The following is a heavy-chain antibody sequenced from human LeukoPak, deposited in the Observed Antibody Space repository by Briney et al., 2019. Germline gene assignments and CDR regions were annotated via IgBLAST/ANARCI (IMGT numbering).Heavy chain of an antibody. V-gene: IGHV3-23*01. CDR1: GFTFSSYA. Sequence: GGSLRLSCAASGFTFSSYAVSWVRQAPGRGLEWVSTISGTGDSTYYADSVKGRFSISRDNSRNTLYLQMNRLTADDTAVYFCARPGITMVIVGPYYFDYWGRGTLVTVFS. J-gene: IGHJ4*02. D-gene: IGHD3-10*01. CDR2: ISGTGDST. CDR3: ARPGITMVIVGPYYFDY.